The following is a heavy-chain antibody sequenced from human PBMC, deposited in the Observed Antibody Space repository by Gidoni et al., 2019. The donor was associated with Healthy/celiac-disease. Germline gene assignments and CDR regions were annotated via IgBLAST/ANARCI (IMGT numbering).Heavy chain of an antibody. Sequence: QVQLVESGGGLVKPGGSMRLSCAASGFTFSDYYMSWIREAPGKGLEWVSYISSRGSTIYYADSVKGRFTISRDNAKNSLYLQMNSLRAEDTAVYYCARVDDSSGYYYRFLDYWGQGTLVTVSS. V-gene: IGHV3-11*01. D-gene: IGHD3-22*01. CDR3: ARVDDSSGYYYRFLDY. J-gene: IGHJ4*02. CDR1: GFTFSDYY. CDR2: ISSRGSTI.